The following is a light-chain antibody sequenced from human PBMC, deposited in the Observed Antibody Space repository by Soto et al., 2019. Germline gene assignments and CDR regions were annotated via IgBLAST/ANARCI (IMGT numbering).Light chain of an antibody. CDR1: QSISSW. J-gene: IGKJ1*01. CDR2: KAS. CDR3: QQYNSYPWA. Sequence: DIQMTQSPSTLSASVGDRVTITCRASQSISSWLAWYQQKPGKATKLLIYKASSLESGVPSRFSGSGSGTEFTLTISSLQPDDFATYYCQQYNSYPWALGQGTKVDIK. V-gene: IGKV1-5*03.